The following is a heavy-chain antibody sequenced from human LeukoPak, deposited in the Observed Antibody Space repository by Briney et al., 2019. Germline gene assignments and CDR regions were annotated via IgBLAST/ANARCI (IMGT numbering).Heavy chain of an antibody. Sequence: PSETLSLTCAVYGGSFSGYYWSWIRQPPGKGLEWIGEINHSGSTKYNPSLKSRVTISVDTSKNQFSLKLSSVTAADTAVYYCARGWSGRIVATIATLDYWGQGTLVTVSS. CDR1: GGSFSGYY. J-gene: IGHJ4*02. CDR2: INHSGST. CDR3: ARGWSGRIVATIATLDY. D-gene: IGHD5-12*01. V-gene: IGHV4-34*01.